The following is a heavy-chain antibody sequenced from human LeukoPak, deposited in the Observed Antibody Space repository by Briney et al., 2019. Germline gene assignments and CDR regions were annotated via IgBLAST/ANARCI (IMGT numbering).Heavy chain of an antibody. CDR3: ARGGLAYDSSGYYHPLNSYYFDY. J-gene: IGHJ4*02. CDR2: IWYDGSNK. D-gene: IGHD3-22*01. Sequence: PGGSLRLSCAASGFTFSSYGMHWVRQAPGKGLEWVAVIWYDGSNKYYADSVKGRFTISRDNSKNTLYLQMNSLRAEDTAVYYCARGGLAYDSSGYYHPLNSYYFDYWGQGTLVTVSS. V-gene: IGHV3-33*01. CDR1: GFTFSSYG.